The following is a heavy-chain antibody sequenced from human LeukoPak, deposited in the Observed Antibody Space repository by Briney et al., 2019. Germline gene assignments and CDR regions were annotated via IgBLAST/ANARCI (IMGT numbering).Heavy chain of an antibody. CDR1: DGSFSGYY. Sequence: PSETLSLTCAVYDGSFSGYYWSWIRQPPGKGLEWIGEINHSGSTNYNPSLKSRVTISVDTSKNQFSLNLSSVTAADTAVYYCARRIWYHDILTAYNIWGQGTPVTVSS. D-gene: IGHD3-9*01. J-gene: IGHJ4*02. CDR2: INHSGST. CDR3: ARRIWYHDILTAYNI. V-gene: IGHV4-34*01.